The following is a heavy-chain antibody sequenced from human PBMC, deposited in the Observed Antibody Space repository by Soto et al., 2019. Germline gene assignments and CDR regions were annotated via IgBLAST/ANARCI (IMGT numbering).Heavy chain of an antibody. CDR2: IYYSGST. CDR1: GGSISSYY. CDR3: ARAAVAGDFDY. J-gene: IGHJ4*02. D-gene: IGHD6-19*01. V-gene: IGHV4-59*01. Sequence: SETLSLTCTVSGGSISSYYWSWIRQPPGKGLEWIGYIYYSGSTNYNPSLKSRVTISVDTSKNQFSLKLSSVTAADTAVYYCARAAVAGDFDYWGPGTLVTVSS.